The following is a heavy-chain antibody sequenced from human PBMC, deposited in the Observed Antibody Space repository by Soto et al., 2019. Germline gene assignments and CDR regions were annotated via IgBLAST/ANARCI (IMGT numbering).Heavy chain of an antibody. CDR2: ISGSGGST. CDR1: GFTFSSYA. D-gene: IGHD1-7*01. V-gene: IGHV3-23*01. Sequence: PGGSLRLSCAASGFTFSSYAMSWVRQAPGKGLEWVSAISGSGGSTYYADSVKGRFTISRDNSKNTLYLQMNSLRAEDTAVYYCAKDQGRNYVPTELDYWGQGTLVTVSS. J-gene: IGHJ4*02. CDR3: AKDQGRNYVPTELDY.